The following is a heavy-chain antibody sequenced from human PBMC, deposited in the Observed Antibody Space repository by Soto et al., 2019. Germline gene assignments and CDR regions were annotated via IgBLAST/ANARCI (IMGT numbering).Heavy chain of an antibody. J-gene: IGHJ4*02. CDR3: ARDWESTVSTWSFGAF. D-gene: IGHD3-10*01. CDR1: GGTFSPYT. CDR2: IIPFLGVT. Sequence: QVQLVQSGAEVKKPGSSVKVSCNASGGTFSPYTVNWVRQAPGQGLEWMGRIIPFLGVTNYAQKFQARVTLTADTSTTTAYMGLSGLRFEDTAVYYCARDWESTVSTWSFGAFWGRGTLVTVSS. V-gene: IGHV1-69*08.